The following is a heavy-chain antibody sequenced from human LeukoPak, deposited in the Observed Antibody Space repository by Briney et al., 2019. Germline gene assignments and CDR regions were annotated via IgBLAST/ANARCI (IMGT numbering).Heavy chain of an antibody. D-gene: IGHD1-26*01. CDR3: AREGIVAPGSWG. V-gene: IGHV1-46*01. J-gene: IGHJ4*02. CDR2: INPSGGST. CDR1: GYTFTSYY. Sequence: ASVKVSCKASGYTFTSYYMHWVRQAPGQGLEWMGIINPSGGSTSYAQKFQGRVTMTRDTSTSTVYMELSSLKSEDTAVYYCAREGIVAPGSWGWGQGTLVTVSS.